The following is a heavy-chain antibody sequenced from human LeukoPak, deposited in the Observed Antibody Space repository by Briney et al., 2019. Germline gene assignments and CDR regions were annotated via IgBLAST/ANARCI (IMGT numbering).Heavy chain of an antibody. D-gene: IGHD3-10*01. CDR3: ARGKVWFGELYVDY. Sequence: PSETLSLTCTVSGGSISSYYWSWIRQPPGKGLEWIGYIYYSGSTNYNPPLKSRVTISVDTSKNQFSLKLSSVTAADTAVYYCARGKVWFGELYVDYWGQGTLVTVSS. J-gene: IGHJ4*02. V-gene: IGHV4-59*01. CDR1: GGSISSYY. CDR2: IYYSGST.